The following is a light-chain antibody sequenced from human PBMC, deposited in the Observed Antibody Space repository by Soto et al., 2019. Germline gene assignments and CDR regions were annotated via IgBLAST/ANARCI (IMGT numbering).Light chain of an antibody. CDR1: QSINSW. Sequence: DIQMTQSPSTLSTSVGDRVTITCRASQSINSWLAWYQQKPGKAPNLLIYKASNLQSGVPSRFSGSGSGTEFTLTISSLQPDDFATYYCQQYKSYPYTFGQGTKVDIK. CDR2: KAS. V-gene: IGKV1-5*03. J-gene: IGKJ2*01. CDR3: QQYKSYPYT.